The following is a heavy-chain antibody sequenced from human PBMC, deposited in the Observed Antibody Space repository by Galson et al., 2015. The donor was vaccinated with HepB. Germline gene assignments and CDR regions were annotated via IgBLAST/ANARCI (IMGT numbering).Heavy chain of an antibody. D-gene: IGHD3-10*01. J-gene: IGHJ4*02. V-gene: IGHV3-30*04. Sequence: LRLSCAASGFTFSSYAMHWVRQAPGKGLEWVAVISYDGSNKYYADSVKGRFTISRDNSKNTLYLQMNSLRAEDTAVYYCARGEGNYYGSGSYRYWGQGTLVTVSS. CDR2: ISYDGSNK. CDR3: ARGEGNYYGSGSYRY. CDR1: GFTFSSYA.